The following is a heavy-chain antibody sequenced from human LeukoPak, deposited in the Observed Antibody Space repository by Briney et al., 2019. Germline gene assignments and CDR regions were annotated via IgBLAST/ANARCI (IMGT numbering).Heavy chain of an antibody. Sequence: GGSLSLSCAVSGFTFSYYYMSWIRQAPGKGLEWVSVIYSGGSTYYADSVKGRFTISRDNSKNTLYLQMNILRAEDTAVYYCARDLGGYYDSSGQDGEDHWGQGTLVTVSS. CDR2: IYSGGST. V-gene: IGHV3-66*01. CDR1: GFTFSYYY. CDR3: ARDLGGYYDSSGQDGEDH. J-gene: IGHJ4*02. D-gene: IGHD3-22*01.